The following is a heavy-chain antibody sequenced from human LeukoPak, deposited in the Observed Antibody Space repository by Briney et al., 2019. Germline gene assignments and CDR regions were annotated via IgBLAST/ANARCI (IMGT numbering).Heavy chain of an antibody. J-gene: IGHJ3*02. D-gene: IGHD4-11*01. CDR1: GGSFSGYY. CDR3: ARVQAVDAFDI. V-gene: IGHV4-34*01. Sequence: SETLSLTCVVYGGSFSGYYWSWIRQPPGKGLEWIGEINHSGSTNYNPSLKSRVTMSVDTSKNQFSLKLSSVTAADTAVYYCARVQAVDAFDIWGQGTMVTVSS. CDR2: INHSGST.